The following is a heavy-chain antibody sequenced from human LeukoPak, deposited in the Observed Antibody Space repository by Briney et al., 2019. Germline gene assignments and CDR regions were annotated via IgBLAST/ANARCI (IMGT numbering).Heavy chain of an antibody. CDR3: ARVMGRLVRTWYFDL. Sequence: PGGSLRLSCAASGFTFSDHYMAWVRQAPGKGLEWVSVIYDGGFTDYTDSVKGRFTISRDNSKSTLYLQMNTLRAEDTAVYYCARVMGRLVRTWYFDLWGRGTLVTVSS. CDR2: IYDGGFT. J-gene: IGHJ2*01. D-gene: IGHD3-9*01. V-gene: IGHV3-66*01. CDR1: GFTFSDHY.